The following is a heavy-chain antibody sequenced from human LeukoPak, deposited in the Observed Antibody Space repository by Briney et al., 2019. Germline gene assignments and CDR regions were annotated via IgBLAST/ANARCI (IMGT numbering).Heavy chain of an antibody. V-gene: IGHV3-30*02. CDR2: IRYDGSDK. J-gene: IGHJ4*02. CDR1: GFTFSCYG. D-gene: IGHD6-13*01. CDR3: AKVVQYTASTGTGLDY. Sequence: GGSLRLSCAASGFTFSCYGMHWVRQAPGKGLEWVSFIRYDGSDKYYADSVKGRFTISRENPKNTLYLQMNSLRAEDTGIYYCAKVVQYTASTGTGLDYWGQGTLVTVSS.